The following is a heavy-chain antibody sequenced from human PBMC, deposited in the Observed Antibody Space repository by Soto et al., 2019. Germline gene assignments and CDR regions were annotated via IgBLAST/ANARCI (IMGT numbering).Heavy chain of an antibody. CDR2: IKSKTDGGTT. CDR1: GFTFSNAW. J-gene: IGHJ4*02. V-gene: IGHV3-15*07. Sequence: GGSLRLSCAASGFTFSNAWMNWVRQAPGKGLEWVGRIKSKTDGGTTDYAAPVKGRFTISRDDSKNTLYLQMNSLKTEDTAVYYCTTRIVGAIYYFDYWGQGTRVTVAS. D-gene: IGHD1-26*01. CDR3: TTRIVGAIYYFDY.